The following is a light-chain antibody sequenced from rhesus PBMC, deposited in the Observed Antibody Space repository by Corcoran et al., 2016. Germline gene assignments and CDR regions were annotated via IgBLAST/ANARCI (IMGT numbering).Light chain of an antibody. CDR1: QGISNH. CDR2: FAS. J-gene: IGKJ1*01. CDR3: QQHYDYPRM. V-gene: IGKV1S14*01. Sequence: DIQMTQSPSSLSASVGDTVTITCRASQGISNHLAWYQQKPGKAPKSLIHFASNLGSGCPSRFSGSGSGTDFTLPISRLQPEYFATYHCQQHYDYPRMFGQGTKVEIK.